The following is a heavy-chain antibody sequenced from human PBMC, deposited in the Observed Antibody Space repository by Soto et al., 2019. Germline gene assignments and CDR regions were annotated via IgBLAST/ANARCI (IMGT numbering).Heavy chain of an antibody. CDR1: GGSISSRSCH. Sequence: SSQTLRLTCTVSGGSISSRSCHWSWIRQTPKKGMEWIGSMYYSGSTYYNPSLKSRVTISVDTSKNQFFLKLSYVTAAYTAVYYCASVSSSSIGRFDPWGQGTLLTVSS. CDR2: MYYSGST. CDR3: ASVSSSSIGRFDP. V-gene: IGHV4-39*01. J-gene: IGHJ5*02. D-gene: IGHD6-6*01.